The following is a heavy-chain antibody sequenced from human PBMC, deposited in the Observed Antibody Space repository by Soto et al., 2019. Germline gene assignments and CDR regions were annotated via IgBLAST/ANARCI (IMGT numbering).Heavy chain of an antibody. CDR2: IIPVLGVE. J-gene: IGHJ6*02. V-gene: IGHV1-69*02. CDR1: GGSFSSYI. D-gene: IGHD2-15*01. Sequence: QVQLVQSGAEVKKPGSSVKVSCKASGGSFSSYIVSWVRQAPGQGLEWMGRIIPVLGVEYYAQKFQGRVTITADKSTSTAHMELSSLRSEDTAVYYCAKSPNPRSATPSYYGMDVWGLGTTVTVSS. CDR3: AKSPNPRSATPSYYGMDV.